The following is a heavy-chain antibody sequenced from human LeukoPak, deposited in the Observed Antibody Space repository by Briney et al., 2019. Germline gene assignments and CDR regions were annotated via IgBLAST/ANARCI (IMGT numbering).Heavy chain of an antibody. CDR2: ISSSGSTI. CDR1: GFTFSSYE. Sequence: GGSLRLSCAASGFTFSSYEMNWVRQAPGKGLEGVSYISSSGSTIYYADSVKGRFTISRDNAKNSLYLQMNSLRAEDTAVYYCARGGYGDPGGTYYYYYGMDVWGQGTTVTVSS. CDR3: ARGGYGDPGGTYYYYYGMDV. D-gene: IGHD4-17*01. J-gene: IGHJ6*02. V-gene: IGHV3-48*03.